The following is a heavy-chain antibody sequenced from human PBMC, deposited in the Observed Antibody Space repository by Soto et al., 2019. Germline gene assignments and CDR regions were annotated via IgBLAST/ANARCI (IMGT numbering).Heavy chain of an antibody. D-gene: IGHD6-19*01. CDR3: ASVGDRRAVSPNFDY. J-gene: IGHJ4*02. Sequence: GGSLRLSCAASGFTFSSYSMNWVRQAPGEGLEWVSSISSSSSYIYYADSVKGRFTISRDNAKNSLYLQMNSLRAEDTAVYYCASVGDRRAVSPNFDYWGQGTLVTVSS. CDR2: ISSSSSYI. CDR1: GFTFSSYS. V-gene: IGHV3-21*01.